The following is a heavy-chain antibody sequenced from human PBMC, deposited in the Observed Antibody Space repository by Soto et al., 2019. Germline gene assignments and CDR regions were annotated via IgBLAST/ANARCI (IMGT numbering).Heavy chain of an antibody. Sequence: PSQTISLTCAISGDSVSSNMAVWNWFRQSPSRGLEWLGRTYYRSEWYHDYAPSVESRISINPDTSKNQFSQHLNSVTPEDTAVYDCAGVGPNDWLDPWGHGTLVTVYS. CDR1: GDSVSSNMAV. CDR3: AGVGPNDWLDP. CDR2: TYYRSEWYH. J-gene: IGHJ5*02. V-gene: IGHV6-1*01.